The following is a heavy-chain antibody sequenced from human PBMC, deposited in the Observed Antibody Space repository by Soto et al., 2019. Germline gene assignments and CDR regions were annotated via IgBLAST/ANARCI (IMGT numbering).Heavy chain of an antibody. CDR3: ARARYGDYSIDY. CDR2: INSDGGST. J-gene: IGHJ4*02. Sequence: GGSLRLSCAASGFTFSTYWMHWVRQVPGKGLVWVSRINSDGGSTTYADSVKGRFTISRDNAKNTLYLQMNSLRAEDTAVYYCARARYGDYSIDYWGQGTLVTVSS. CDR1: GFTFSTYW. D-gene: IGHD4-17*01. V-gene: IGHV3-74*01.